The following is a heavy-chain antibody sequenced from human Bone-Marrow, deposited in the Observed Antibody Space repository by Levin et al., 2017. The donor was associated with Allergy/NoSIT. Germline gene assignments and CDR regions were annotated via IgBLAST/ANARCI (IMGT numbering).Heavy chain of an antibody. CDR2: ISDSSSSI. CDR3: ARDCPYLSYSRAWYYYYGMDV. Sequence: GESLKISCAASGFTFSNSSMNWVRQAPGKGLEWVSYISDSSSSIFYADSVKGRFTISRDNAKNSLFLQMNSLRDEDTAVYYCARDCPYLSYSRAWYYYYGMDVWGQGTTVTVSS. D-gene: IGHD6-19*01. CDR1: GFTFSNSS. V-gene: IGHV3-48*02. J-gene: IGHJ6*02.